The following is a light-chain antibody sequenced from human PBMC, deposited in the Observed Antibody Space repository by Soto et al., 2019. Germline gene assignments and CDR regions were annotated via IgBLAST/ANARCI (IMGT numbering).Light chain of an antibody. CDR2: EGS. CDR1: SSDVGSYNL. V-gene: IGLV2-23*01. CDR3: CSYAGSSIWV. J-gene: IGLJ3*02. Sequence: QSALTQPASVSGSPGQSITVSCTGTSSDVGSYNLVSWYQQHPGKAPKLMIHEGSKRPSGFSNRFSGSKSGNTASLTISGLQDEDEAYYYCCSYAGSSIWVFGGGTKVTVL.